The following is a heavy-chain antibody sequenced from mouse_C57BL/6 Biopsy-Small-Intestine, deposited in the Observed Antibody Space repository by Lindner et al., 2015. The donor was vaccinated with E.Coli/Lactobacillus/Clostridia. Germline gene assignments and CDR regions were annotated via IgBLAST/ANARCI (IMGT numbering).Heavy chain of an antibody. CDR2: IIPFLDIA. CDR3: TREGGGIRFLQWSDALDV. CDR1: GGTFSRYA. V-gene: IGHV1S126*01. J-gene: IGHJ1*01. Sequence: SVKVSCKASGGTFSRYAISWVRQAPGQGLEWMGRIIPFLDIANYAQNFQDRVTISADKSTSSAYMELSSLRSEDTAVYYCTREGGGIRFLQWSDALDVWGQGTMVTVSS. D-gene: IGHD6-1*01.